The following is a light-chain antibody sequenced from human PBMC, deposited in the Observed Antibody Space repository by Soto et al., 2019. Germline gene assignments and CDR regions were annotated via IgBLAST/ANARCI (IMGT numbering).Light chain of an antibody. Sequence: QSVLTQPASVSGSPGQSITISCTGTSSDVGSYNLVSWYQQHPGKAPKLMIYEVSKRPSGVSNRFSGSKSGNTASLTISELQAEDEADYYCCSYAGSSTYVFGTGTQLTVL. CDR1: SSDVGSYNL. J-gene: IGLJ1*01. V-gene: IGLV2-23*02. CDR2: EVS. CDR3: CSYAGSSTYV.